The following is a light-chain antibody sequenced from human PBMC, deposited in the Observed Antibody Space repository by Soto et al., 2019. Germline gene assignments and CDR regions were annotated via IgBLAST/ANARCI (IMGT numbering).Light chain of an antibody. Sequence: QSVLTQPASVSGSPGRWITISCTVSNVDFGGFNYVSWYQQHPAKAPKLMIYEVSNRPSGISNRFSGSKSGNTASLTISGLQAEDEADYYCSSYTSTTTLGFGGGTKVTVL. J-gene: IGLJ2*01. V-gene: IGLV2-14*01. CDR2: EVS. CDR1: NVDFGGFNY. CDR3: SSYTSTTTLG.